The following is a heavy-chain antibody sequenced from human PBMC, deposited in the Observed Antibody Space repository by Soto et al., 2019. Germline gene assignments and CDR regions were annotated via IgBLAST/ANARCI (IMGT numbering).Heavy chain of an antibody. V-gene: IGHV4-30-4*01. J-gene: IGHJ4*02. CDR2: ISNSGST. Sequence: SETLSLTCTVSGGSVTSDEDYWTWIRRSPGKGLEWIGYISNSGSTGYNPSLKTRLSMSVDRSKNQFTLRLTSVTAADTAVYFCATESGSTYGYFDHWGQGTQVTVSS. D-gene: IGHD5-18*01. CDR1: GGSVTSDEDY. CDR3: ATESGSTYGYFDH.